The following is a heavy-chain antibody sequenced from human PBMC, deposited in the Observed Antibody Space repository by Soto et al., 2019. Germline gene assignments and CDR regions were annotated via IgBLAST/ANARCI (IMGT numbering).Heavy chain of an antibody. V-gene: IGHV4-4*07. D-gene: IGHD3-16*02. CDR2: IYNGGIP. CDR1: GGSVSSQY. Sequence: SETLSLTCTVSGGSVSSQYWSWIRQPAGKGLEWIGRIYNGGIPLIHPSLESRVALTLDTSKNQFSLTLSSVTAADTAVYYCARVDDYVWGSYRPSFDYWGQGTLVTVSS. CDR3: ARVDDYVWGSYRPSFDY. J-gene: IGHJ4*02.